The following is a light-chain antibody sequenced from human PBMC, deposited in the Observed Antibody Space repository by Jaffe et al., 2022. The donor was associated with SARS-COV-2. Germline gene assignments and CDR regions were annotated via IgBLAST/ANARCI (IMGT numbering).Light chain of an antibody. Sequence: QSVLTQPPSASGTPGQRVTISCSGSSSNIGSNIINWYQHLPGTAPKLLIYRNNQRPSGVPDRFSGSKSGTSASLAISGLQSEDEADYYCAAWDDSLNGWVLGGGTKLTVL. CDR2: RNN. V-gene: IGLV1-44*01. CDR3: AAWDDSLNGWV. J-gene: IGLJ3*02. CDR1: SSNIGSNI.